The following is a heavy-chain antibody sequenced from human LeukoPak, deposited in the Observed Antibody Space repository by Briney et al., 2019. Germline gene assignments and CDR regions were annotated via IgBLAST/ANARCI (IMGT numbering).Heavy chain of an antibody. CDR2: ISAYNGNT. D-gene: IGHD2-15*01. Sequence: ASVTVSCKASGYTFTSYGISWVRQAPGQGLEWMGWISAYNGNTNYAQKLQGRVTITTDTSTSTAYMELRSLRSDDTAVYYCARRTRKSPYCSGGSCYLYYYYGMDVWGQGTTVTVSS. CDR1: GYTFTSYG. J-gene: IGHJ6*02. V-gene: IGHV1-18*01. CDR3: ARRTRKSPYCSGGSCYLYYYYGMDV.